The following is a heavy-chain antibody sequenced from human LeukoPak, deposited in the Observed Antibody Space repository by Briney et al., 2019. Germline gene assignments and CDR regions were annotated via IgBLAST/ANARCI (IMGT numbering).Heavy chain of an antibody. Sequence: SETLSLTCTVSGGSISSYYWSWIRQPPGKGLEWIGNIYYSGSTHYNPSLKSRVTISVDTSKNQFSLKLTSVTAADTAVYYCARDFAASSGYPTYFASWGQGTLVTVSS. V-gene: IGHV4-59*12. D-gene: IGHD3-22*01. J-gene: IGHJ4*02. CDR3: ARDFAASSGYPTYFAS. CDR2: IYYSGST. CDR1: GGSISSYY.